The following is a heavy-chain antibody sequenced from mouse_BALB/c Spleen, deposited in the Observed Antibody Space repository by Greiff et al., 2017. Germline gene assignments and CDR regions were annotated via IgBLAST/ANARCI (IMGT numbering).Heavy chain of an antibody. CDR2: ISSGGSYT. J-gene: IGHJ3*01. D-gene: IGHD3-1*01. CDR3: TRDRGYGPWFAY. V-gene: IGHV5-6-4*01. CDR1: GFTFSSYT. Sequence: EVQLVESGGGLVKPGGSLKLSCAASGFTFSSYTMSWVRQTPEKRLEWVATISSGGSYTYYPDSVKGRFTISRDNAKNTLYLQMSSLKSEDTAMYYGTRDRGYGPWFAYWGQGTLVTVSA.